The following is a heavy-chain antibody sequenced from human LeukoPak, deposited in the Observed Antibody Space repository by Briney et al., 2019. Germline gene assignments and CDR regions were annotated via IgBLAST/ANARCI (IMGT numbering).Heavy chain of an antibody. CDR3: AKDVRTKRPPPEGFDY. V-gene: IGHV1-46*01. J-gene: IGHJ4*02. CDR2: INPSGGST. CDR1: GYTFTSYY. D-gene: IGHD1-14*01. Sequence: GASVKVSCKASGYTFTSYYMHWVRQAPGQGLEWMGIINPSGGSTSYAQKFQGRVTMTRDTSTSTVYMELSSLRSEDTAVYYCAKDVRTKRPPPEGFDYWGQGTLVTVSS.